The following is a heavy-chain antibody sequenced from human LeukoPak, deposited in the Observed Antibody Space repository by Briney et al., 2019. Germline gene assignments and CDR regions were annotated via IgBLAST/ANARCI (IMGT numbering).Heavy chain of an antibody. CDR3: ARGAYYYED. CDR2: ISSSSSTI. J-gene: IGHJ4*02. V-gene: IGHV3-48*01. D-gene: IGHD3-22*01. Sequence: GGSLRLSCAASGFTFSSHSMNWVRQAPGKGLEWVSYISSSSSTIYYADSVKGRFAISRDNAKNSLYLQMNSLRAEDTAVYYCARGAYYYEDWGQGTLVTVSS. CDR1: GFTFSSHS.